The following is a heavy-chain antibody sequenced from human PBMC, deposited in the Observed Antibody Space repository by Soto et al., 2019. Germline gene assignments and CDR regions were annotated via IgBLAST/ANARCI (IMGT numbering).Heavy chain of an antibody. D-gene: IGHD2-2*01. J-gene: IGHJ6*02. CDR2: IIPIFGTA. Sequence: ASVKVSCKASGGTFSSYAISWVRQAPGQGLEWMGGIIPIFGTANYAQKFQGRVTITADESTSTAYMELSSLRSEDTAVYYCASLYCISTSCYPYYYYGMDVWG. CDR3: ASLYCISTSCYPYYYYGMDV. V-gene: IGHV1-69*13. CDR1: GGTFSSYA.